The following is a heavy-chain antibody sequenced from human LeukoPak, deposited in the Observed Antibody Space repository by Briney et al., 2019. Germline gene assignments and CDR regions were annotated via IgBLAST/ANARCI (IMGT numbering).Heavy chain of an antibody. J-gene: IGHJ5*02. V-gene: IGHV1-69*05. Sequence: GASVTVSFKASGGTFSSYAISWVRQAPGQGLEWMGGIIPIFGTANYAQKFQGRVTITTDESTSTAYMELSSLRSEDTAVYYCARDLLDPSFYNWFDPWGQGTLVTVSS. CDR1: GGTFSSYA. CDR3: ARDLLDPSFYNWFDP. D-gene: IGHD1-1*01. CDR2: IIPIFGTA.